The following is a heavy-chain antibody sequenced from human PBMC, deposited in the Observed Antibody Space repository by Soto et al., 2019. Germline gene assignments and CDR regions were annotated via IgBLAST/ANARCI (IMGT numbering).Heavy chain of an antibody. V-gene: IGHV1-46*03. CDR2: INPSGGGP. Sequence: QVQLMQSGAEVKQPGASVKVSCKASGYTFTNYYMHWVRQVPGQGLEWLGIINPSGGGPAHAQNFRGRLTTTSDTSTTTIYMELNSLRSEDTAVYFCARSDIGGDAALDVCGQGTMVTVSS. J-gene: IGHJ3*01. CDR1: GYTFTNYY. CDR3: ARSDIGGDAALDV. D-gene: IGHD3-16*01.